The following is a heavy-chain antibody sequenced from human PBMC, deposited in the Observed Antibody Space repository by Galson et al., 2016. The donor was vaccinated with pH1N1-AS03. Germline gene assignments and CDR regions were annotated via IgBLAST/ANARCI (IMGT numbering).Heavy chain of an antibody. CDR3: AGDLRSHLGDNFVDGVQCGRY. CDR2: ISAYSGNT. D-gene: IGHD3-3*01. J-gene: IGHJ1*01. V-gene: IGHV1-18*01. CDR1: GYTFTNFG. Sequence: SCKASGYTFTNFGVIWVRQAPGQGLEWVGWISAYSGNTNYAQSLQGRVSMTTDPSTNPVYMELTRLTSDDTAIYYCAGDLRSHLGDNFVDGVQCGRYWGQGTLVAVSS.